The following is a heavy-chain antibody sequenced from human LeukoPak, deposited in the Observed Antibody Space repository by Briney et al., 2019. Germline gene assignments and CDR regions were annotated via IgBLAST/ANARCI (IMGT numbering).Heavy chain of an antibody. CDR3: AKDIQLST. J-gene: IGHJ3*01. Sequence: GGSLRLSCAASGFTFSNSAMAWVRQAPGKGLEWVSLISFSGESTFYAESVKGRFTIARDNSKDSLYLQMNSLRAEDTAVYYCAKDIQLSTWGLGTMVTVSS. CDR2: ISFSGEST. CDR1: GFTFSNSA. D-gene: IGHD5-24*01. V-gene: IGHV3-23*01.